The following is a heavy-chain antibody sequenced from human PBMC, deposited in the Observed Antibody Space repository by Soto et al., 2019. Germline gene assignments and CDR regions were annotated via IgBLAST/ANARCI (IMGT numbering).Heavy chain of an antibody. J-gene: IGHJ4*02. Sequence: ASVKVSCKVSGYTLTKLSMHWVRQAPGKGLEWMGGFDPEDGETIYAQKFQGRVTMTEDTSTDTAYMELSSLRSEDTAVYYCATTGRVYYDSSGYYYYWGQGTLVTVSS. V-gene: IGHV1-24*01. CDR1: GYTLTKLS. CDR2: FDPEDGET. D-gene: IGHD3-22*01. CDR3: ATTGRVYYDSSGYYYY.